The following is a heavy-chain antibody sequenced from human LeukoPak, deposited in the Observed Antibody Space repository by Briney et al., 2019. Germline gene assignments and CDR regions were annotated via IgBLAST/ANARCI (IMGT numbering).Heavy chain of an antibody. V-gene: IGHV1-8*01. Sequence: GASVKVSFKASVYTFTSYDINWVRQATGQGLEGMGWMNPNSGNTGYAQKFQGRVTMTRNTSISTAYMELSSLSSEDTAVYYCARTPPGYCSSTSCYRGFDPWGQGTLVTVSS. CDR1: VYTFTSYD. CDR2: MNPNSGNT. CDR3: ARTPPGYCSSTSCYRGFDP. J-gene: IGHJ5*02. D-gene: IGHD2-2*02.